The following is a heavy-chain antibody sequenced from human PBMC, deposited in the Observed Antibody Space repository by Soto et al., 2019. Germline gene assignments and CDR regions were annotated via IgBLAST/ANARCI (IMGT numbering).Heavy chain of an antibody. CDR2: IKEDGSEK. CDR1: GFTFSSYW. D-gene: IGHD6-13*01. CDR3: AKWSSSWYQHYYYYGMDV. J-gene: IGHJ6*02. V-gene: IGHV3-7*01. Sequence: EVQLVESGGGLVQPGGSLRLSCAASGFTFSSYWMTWVRQAPGKGLEWVANIKEDGSEKHYVDSVKGRFTISRDNAKKSLYLQMSSLRAEDPAVYYCAKWSSSWYQHYYYYGMDVWGQGTTVTVSS.